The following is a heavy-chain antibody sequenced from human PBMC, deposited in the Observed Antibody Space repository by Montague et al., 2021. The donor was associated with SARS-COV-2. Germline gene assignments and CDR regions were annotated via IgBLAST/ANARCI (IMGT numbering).Heavy chain of an antibody. V-gene: IGHV3-11*01. CDR3: ARDIHTSSREGVDV. J-gene: IGHJ6*02. CDR1: GFTFTDYF. D-gene: IGHD6-13*01. CDR2: ISASGTDI. Sequence: SLRLSCAASGFTFTDYFMFWSRQAPGKGLEWISYISASGTDIYYADSVKGRFTISRDNAKNSLYLQMNSLRAEGTAVYYCARDIHTSSREGVDVWGQGTTVTVPS.